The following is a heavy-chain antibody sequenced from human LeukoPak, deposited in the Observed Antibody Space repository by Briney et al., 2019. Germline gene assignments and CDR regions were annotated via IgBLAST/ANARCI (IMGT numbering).Heavy chain of an antibody. CDR3: ARDRAWNYFDS. D-gene: IGHD3-3*01. V-gene: IGHV3-30*03. CDR1: EFTFYKHG. J-gene: IGHJ4*02. Sequence: GGSLRLSCTPFEFTFYKHGMHWVRQAPGKGPEWVAIISSDGNRKYYAHSVEGRFTISRDNSKNTLCLQMDSLRVDDTAVYYCARDRAWNYFDSWGQGTLVTVSS. CDR2: ISSDGNRK.